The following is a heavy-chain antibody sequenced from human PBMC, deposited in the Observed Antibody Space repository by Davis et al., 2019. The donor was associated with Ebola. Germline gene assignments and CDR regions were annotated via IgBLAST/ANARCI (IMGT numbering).Heavy chain of an antibody. V-gene: IGHV3-11*06. D-gene: IGHD3-10*01. J-gene: IGHJ5*02. CDR2: ISSSSSYT. Sequence: GESLKISCAASGFTFSDYYMSWIRQAPGKGLEWVSYISSSSSYTNYADSVKGRFTIPRDNAKNSLYLQMNSLRAEDTAVYYCARTYRAMVQGVINWFDPWGQGTLVTVSS. CDR3: ARTYRAMVQGVINWFDP. CDR1: GFTFSDYY.